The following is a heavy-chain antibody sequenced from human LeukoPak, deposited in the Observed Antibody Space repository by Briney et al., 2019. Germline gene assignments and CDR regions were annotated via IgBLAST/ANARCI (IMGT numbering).Heavy chain of an antibody. CDR1: GGTFSSYA. Sequence: GAPVKASCKASGGTFSSYAISWVRQAPRQGLEWMGGIIPIFGTANYAQKFQGRVTITTDESTSTAYMELSSLRSEDTAVYYCARELAYCGGDCYPRYYYYMDVWGKGTTVTVSS. V-gene: IGHV1-69*05. CDR3: ARELAYCGGDCYPRYYYYMDV. J-gene: IGHJ6*03. CDR2: IIPIFGTA. D-gene: IGHD2-21*01.